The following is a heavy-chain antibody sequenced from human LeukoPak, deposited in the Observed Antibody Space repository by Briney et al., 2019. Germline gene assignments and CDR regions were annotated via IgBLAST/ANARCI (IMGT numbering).Heavy chain of an antibody. CDR3: ARSYGSGSYYNRNAFDI. J-gene: IGHJ3*02. Sequence: PSGTLCLTCTVSGGSISSGGYYWSWIRQRPGKGLVWFGYVYYSGSTYYNPALKSRVTISVDTSKNQFSLKLSSVTAADTAVYYCARSYGSGSYYNRNAFDIWGQGTMVTVSS. CDR1: GGSISSGGYY. D-gene: IGHD3-10*01. V-gene: IGHV4-31*03. CDR2: VYYSGST.